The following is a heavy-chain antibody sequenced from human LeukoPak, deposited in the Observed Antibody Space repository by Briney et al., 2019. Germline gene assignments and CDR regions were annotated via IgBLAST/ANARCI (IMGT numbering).Heavy chain of an antibody. Sequence: PGGSLRLSCAASGFTFSSYWMHWVRQAPGKGLGWVSRINSDGSSTSYADSVKGRFTISRDNAKNTLYLQMNSLRAEDTAVYYCARGGSGSYYPDYWGQGTLVTVSS. V-gene: IGHV3-74*01. D-gene: IGHD3-10*01. CDR2: INSDGSST. CDR1: GFTFSSYW. J-gene: IGHJ4*02. CDR3: ARGGSGSYYPDY.